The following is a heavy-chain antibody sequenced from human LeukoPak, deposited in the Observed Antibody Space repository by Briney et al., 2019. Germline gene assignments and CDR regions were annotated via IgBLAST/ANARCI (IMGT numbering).Heavy chain of an antibody. CDR1: GGSISSGDYS. Sequence: SETLSLTCAVSGGSISSGDYSWSWVRQPPGKGLEWIGYIYHTGGTFYNPSLKSRVTMSADRSKNQFSLKLSSVTAADAAVYYCARDHSVTGYWYFDLWGRGTLVTVSS. J-gene: IGHJ2*01. D-gene: IGHD2-21*02. V-gene: IGHV4-30-2*01. CDR2: IYHTGGT. CDR3: ARDHSVTGYWYFDL.